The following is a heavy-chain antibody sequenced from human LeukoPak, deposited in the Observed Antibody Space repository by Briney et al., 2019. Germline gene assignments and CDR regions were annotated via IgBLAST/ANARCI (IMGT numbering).Heavy chain of an antibody. CDR1: GFTFSSYG. D-gene: IGHD3-22*01. CDR3: AKEGYYDSSGYYYVDGAFDI. V-gene: IGHV3-30*02. Sequence: GGSLRLSCAASGFTFSSYGMHWVRQAPGKGLEWVAFIRYDGSIKYYADSVKGRFTISRDSSKNTLYLQMNSLRAEDTALYYCAKEGYYDSSGYYYVDGAFDIWGQGTMVTVSS. J-gene: IGHJ3*02. CDR2: IRYDGSIK.